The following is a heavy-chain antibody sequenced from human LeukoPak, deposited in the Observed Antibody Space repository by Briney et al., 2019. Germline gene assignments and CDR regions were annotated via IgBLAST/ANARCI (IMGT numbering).Heavy chain of an antibody. CDR2: ISSSSSTI. CDR1: GFTFSSYS. J-gene: IGHJ4*02. V-gene: IGHV3-48*01. Sequence: SGGSLRLSCAASGFTFSSYSMNWVRQAPGKGLEWVSYISSSSSTIYYADSVKGRFTISRDNAKNSLYLQMNSPRAEDTAVYYCARDENWGSRVADYWGQGTLVTVSS. D-gene: IGHD7-27*01. CDR3: ARDENWGSRVADY.